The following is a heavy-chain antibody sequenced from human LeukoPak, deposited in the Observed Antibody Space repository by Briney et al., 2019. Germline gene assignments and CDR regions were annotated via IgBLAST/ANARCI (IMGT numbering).Heavy chain of an antibody. V-gene: IGHV3-7*01. Sequence: GGSLRLSCAASGFTFSSYWMSWVRQAPGKGLEWVANIKQDGSEKYYVDSVKGRFTISRDNAKNSLYLQMNSLRAEDTAVYYCARGSSNSGSYYNWFDPWGQGTLVTVSS. CDR1: GFTFSSYW. J-gene: IGHJ5*02. D-gene: IGHD1-26*01. CDR2: IKQDGSEK. CDR3: ARGSSNSGSYYNWFDP.